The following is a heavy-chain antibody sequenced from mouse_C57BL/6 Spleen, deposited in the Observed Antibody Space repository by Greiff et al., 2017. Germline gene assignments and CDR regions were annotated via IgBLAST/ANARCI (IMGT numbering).Heavy chain of an antibody. J-gene: IGHJ4*01. V-gene: IGHV1-81*01. CDR2: IYPRSGNT. CDR1: GYTFTSYG. D-gene: IGHD1-1*01. CDR3: ARSRVVGYAMDY. Sequence: QVQLQQSGAELARPGASVKLSCKASGYTFTSYGISWVKQRPGQGLEWIGEIYPRSGNTYYNEKFKGKATLTADKSSSTAYMELRSLTSEDSAVYFCARSRVVGYAMDYWGQGTSVTVSS.